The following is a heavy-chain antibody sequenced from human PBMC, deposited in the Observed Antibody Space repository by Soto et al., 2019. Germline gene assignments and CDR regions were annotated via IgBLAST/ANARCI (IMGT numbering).Heavy chain of an antibody. CDR2: IIPIFGTA. CDR1: GGTFSSYA. D-gene: IGHD6-13*01. J-gene: IGHJ5*02. CDR3: AIKNQSAYSSSWYHNWFDP. Sequence: VKVSCKASGGTFSSYAISWVRQAPGQGLEWMGGIIPIFGTANYAQKFQGRVTITADESTSTAYMELSSLRSEDTAVYYCAIKNQSAYSSSWYHNWFDPWGQGTLVTVSS. V-gene: IGHV1-69*13.